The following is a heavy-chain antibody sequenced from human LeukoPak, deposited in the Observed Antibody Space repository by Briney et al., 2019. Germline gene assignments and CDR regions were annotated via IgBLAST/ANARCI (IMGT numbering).Heavy chain of an antibody. V-gene: IGHV3-15*07. CDR1: GFTFSNAW. Sequence: TGGSLRLSCATSGFTFSNAWMNWVRQAPGKGLEWVGRIRSNSDGGTIDYAAPVKGRFTLLRDDSKTTLYLQMNSLQTEDTAVYYCATDFYDSTWGQGTLVTVSS. D-gene: IGHD3-22*01. CDR2: IRSNSDGGTI. CDR3: ATDFYDST. J-gene: IGHJ5*02.